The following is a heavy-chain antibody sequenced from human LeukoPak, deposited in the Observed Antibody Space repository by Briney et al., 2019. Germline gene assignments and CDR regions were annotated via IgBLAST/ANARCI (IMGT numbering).Heavy chain of an antibody. J-gene: IGHJ4*02. D-gene: IGHD3-16*02. CDR3: ARDNKNDYVWGSYRSYYFDY. CDR1: GFTFDDYG. Sequence: GGSLRLSCAASGFTFDDYGMSWVRQAPGKGLESVSGINWNGGSTGYADSVKGRFTISRDNAKNSLYLQMNSLRAEDTALYYCARDNKNDYVWGSYRSYYFDYWGQGTLVTVSS. CDR2: INWNGGST. V-gene: IGHV3-20*04.